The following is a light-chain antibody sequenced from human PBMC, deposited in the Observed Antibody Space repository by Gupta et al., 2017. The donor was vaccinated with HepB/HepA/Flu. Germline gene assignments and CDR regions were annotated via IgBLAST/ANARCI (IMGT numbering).Light chain of an antibody. Sequence: DIQMTQSPSTLSASVGDRVTITCRASQSISSWLAWYQQKPGKAPKLLIYKASSLESGVPSRFSGSGSGTEFTLTISSLQPDDVATYYCQQYNSYLFGQGTRLEIK. CDR1: QSISSW. CDR2: KAS. J-gene: IGKJ5*01. CDR3: QQYNSYL. V-gene: IGKV1-5*03.